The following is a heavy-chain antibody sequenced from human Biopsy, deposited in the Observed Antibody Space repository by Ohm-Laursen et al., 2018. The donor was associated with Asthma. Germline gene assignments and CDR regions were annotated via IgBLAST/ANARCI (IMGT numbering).Heavy chain of an antibody. V-gene: IGHV1-2*06. J-gene: IGHJ5*02. Sequence: ASVKVSCKASAYTFIGYHLHWVRQAPGEGLEWMGRINPNGGATIYAQKFQGRVTMTRGTSISTAYMELSRLTSDDTAVYYCARVQKSPGDRWFDPWGQGTLVTVSS. D-gene: IGHD7-27*01. CDR3: ARVQKSPGDRWFDP. CDR2: INPNGGAT. CDR1: AYTFIGYH.